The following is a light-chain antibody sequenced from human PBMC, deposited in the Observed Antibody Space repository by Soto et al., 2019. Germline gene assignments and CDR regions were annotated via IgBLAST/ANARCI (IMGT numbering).Light chain of an antibody. V-gene: IGKV3-20*01. CDR1: QSVSSSY. Sequence: EIVLTQSPGTLSSSPGERATLSCRASQSVSSSYLAWYQQKPGQAPRLLIYGASSRATGIPDRFSGSGSGTDFTLTISRLEPEDFAVYYCQQYGSSPRRTFGQGTKVEIK. J-gene: IGKJ1*01. CDR3: QQYGSSPRRT. CDR2: GAS.